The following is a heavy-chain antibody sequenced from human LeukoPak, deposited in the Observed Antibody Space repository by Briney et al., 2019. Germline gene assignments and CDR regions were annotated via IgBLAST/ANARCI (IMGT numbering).Heavy chain of an antibody. CDR1: GGTFSSYA. CDR3: ARDRDPTIFGVAFDY. CDR2: IITIFGTA. V-gene: IGHV1-69*13. J-gene: IGHJ4*02. Sequence: SVKVSCKASGGTFSSYAISWVRQAPGQGLEWMGGIITIFGTANYAQKFQGRVTITADESTSTAYMELSSLRSEDTAVYYCARDRDPTIFGVAFDYWGQGTLVTVSS. D-gene: IGHD3-3*01.